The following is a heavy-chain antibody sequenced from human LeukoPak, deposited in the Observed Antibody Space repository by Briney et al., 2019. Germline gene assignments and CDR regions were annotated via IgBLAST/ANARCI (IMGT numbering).Heavy chain of an antibody. Sequence: PSETLSLTCAVYGASSNNFYCSWVRQPPGERLEWIGEITHDGRINYNPSLKSRVTISLGTSQNHFSLKLRSVTAADTAVYYCAAIYGDYSDFDYCDQGSLVTVSS. CDR1: GASSNNFY. J-gene: IGHJ4*02. D-gene: IGHD4-17*01. V-gene: IGHV4-34*01. CDR3: AAIYGDYSDFDY. CDR2: ITHDGRI.